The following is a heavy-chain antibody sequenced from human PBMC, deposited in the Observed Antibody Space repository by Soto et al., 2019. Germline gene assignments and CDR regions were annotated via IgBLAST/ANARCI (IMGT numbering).Heavy chain of an antibody. CDR3: ARTMVRGVNWFDP. Sequence: PSETLSLTCIVSGGSISSKTHYWGWIRQPPGKGLEWIGYIYYSGSTNYNPSLKSRVTISVDTSKNQFSLKLSSVTAADTAVYYCARTMVRGVNWFDPWGQGTLVTVSS. D-gene: IGHD3-10*01. V-gene: IGHV4-61*05. J-gene: IGHJ5*02. CDR1: GGSISSKTHY. CDR2: IYYSGST.